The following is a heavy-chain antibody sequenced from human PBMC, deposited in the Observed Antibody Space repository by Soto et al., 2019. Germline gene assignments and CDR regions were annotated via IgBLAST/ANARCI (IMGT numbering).Heavy chain of an antibody. D-gene: IGHD4-17*01. V-gene: IGHV1-69*01. Sequence: QVQLVQSGTEVKKPGSSVRVSCKASGGTFSTLAVSWVRQAPGQGLKWMGGIIPIFGRPVYAQKFQGRVTITADESTSIVYMELGSLSSDDTAVYYCARAPYEDYAVPEPNYFDSWGQGTLVTVSS. J-gene: IGHJ4*02. CDR1: GGTFSTLA. CDR3: ARAPYEDYAVPEPNYFDS. CDR2: IIPIFGRP.